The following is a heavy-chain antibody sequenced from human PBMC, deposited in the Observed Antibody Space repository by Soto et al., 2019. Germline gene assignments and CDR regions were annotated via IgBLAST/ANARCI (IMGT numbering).Heavy chain of an antibody. CDR1: GGSIRSHT. D-gene: IGHD3-3*01. CDR3: ARHLFDSWKGYPYYYYMDV. CDR2: MYYSAMT. Sequence: QVQLQESGPGLVKPSETLSLTCSVPGGSIRSHTWSWIRQPPGKGLEWIGCMYYSAMTEYKPSLTSRVTISADTSNIHVSLKLSSVTAADPAVYYCARHLFDSWKGYPYYYYMDVWGKGTAVTVSS. V-gene: IGHV4-59*08. J-gene: IGHJ6*03.